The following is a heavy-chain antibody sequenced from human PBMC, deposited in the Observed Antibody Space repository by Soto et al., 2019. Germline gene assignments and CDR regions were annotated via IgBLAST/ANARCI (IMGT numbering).Heavy chain of an antibody. Sequence: QVQLQQWGAGLLKPSETLSLTCAVYGGSFSGYYWSWIRQPPGKGLEWIGEINHSGSTNYNPSLKSRVTISVDTSKNQFSLKLSSVTAADTAVYYCARYLDPSLRYFDWSIHYYYYGMDVWGQGTTVTVSS. CDR1: GGSFSGYY. J-gene: IGHJ6*02. CDR3: ARYLDPSLRYFDWSIHYYYYGMDV. V-gene: IGHV4-34*01. CDR2: INHSGST. D-gene: IGHD3-9*01.